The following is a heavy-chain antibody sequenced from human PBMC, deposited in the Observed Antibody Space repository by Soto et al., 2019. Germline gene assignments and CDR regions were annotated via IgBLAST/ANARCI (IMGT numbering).Heavy chain of an antibody. CDR3: AKILSTVTTYYYGMDV. CDR1: GFSFSTYP. CDR2: ISGSGGDT. J-gene: IGHJ6*02. Sequence: GGSLRLSSAASGFSFSTYPMTWFRQAPGKRLEGVSSISGSGGDTYYIDSVKGRFTISRDNSKNTVYLQMNSLRAEDTAVYYCAKILSTVTTYYYGMDVWGQGTTVTVSS. D-gene: IGHD4-17*01. V-gene: IGHV3-23*01.